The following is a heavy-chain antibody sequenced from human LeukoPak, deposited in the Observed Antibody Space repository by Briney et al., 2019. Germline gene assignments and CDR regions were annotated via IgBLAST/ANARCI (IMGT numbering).Heavy chain of an antibody. CDR1: GGTFSSYA. CDR2: IIPILGIA. Sequence: SVKVSCKASGGTFSSYAISWVRQAPGQGLEWMGRIIPILGIANYAQKFQGRVTITAGKSTSTAYMELSSLRSEDTAVYYCARGSSSWVDYWGQGTLVTVSS. D-gene: IGHD6-13*01. CDR3: ARGSSSWVDY. J-gene: IGHJ4*02. V-gene: IGHV1-69*04.